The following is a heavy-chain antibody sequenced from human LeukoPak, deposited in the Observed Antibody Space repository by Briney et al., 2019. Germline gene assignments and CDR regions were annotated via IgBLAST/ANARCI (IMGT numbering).Heavy chain of an antibody. V-gene: IGHV3-30*02. J-gene: IGHJ5*02. CDR1: GFTFTSYG. CDR2: IRYDGSNE. D-gene: IGHD2-15*01. CDR3: AKDRFCSGGTCYPPNWFDP. Sequence: GGSLRLSCAASGFTFTSYGMHWVRQAPGKGLEWVAFIRYDGSNEYYADSVKGRFTISRDNFKNTLYLQMNSLRAEDTAVYYCAKDRFCSGGTCYPPNWFDPWGQGTLVTLSS.